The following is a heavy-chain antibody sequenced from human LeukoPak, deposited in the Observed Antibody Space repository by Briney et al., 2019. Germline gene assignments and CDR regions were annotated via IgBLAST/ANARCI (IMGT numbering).Heavy chain of an antibody. CDR2: ISSSSSYI. CDR3: ARESGDGYTPFDY. CDR1: GFTFSSYE. J-gene: IGHJ4*01. Sequence: PGGSLRLSCAASGFTFSSYEMNWVRQAPGKGLEWVSSISSSSSYIYYADSVKGRFTISRDNAKNSLYLQMNSLRAEDTAVYYCARESGDGYTPFDYWGQGTLVTVSS. V-gene: IGHV3-21*01. D-gene: IGHD5-24*01.